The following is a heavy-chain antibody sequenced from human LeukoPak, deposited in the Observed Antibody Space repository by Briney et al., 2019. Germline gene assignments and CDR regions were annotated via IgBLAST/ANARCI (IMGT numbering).Heavy chain of an antibody. J-gene: IGHJ6*02. V-gene: IGHV4-31*11. Sequence: PSETLSLTCAVYGGSFSGYYWSWIRQHPGKGLEWIGYIYYSGSTYYNPSLKSRVTISVDTSKDQFSLKLSSVTAADTAVYYCARAAPNYYYGMDVWGQGTTVTVSS. CDR1: GGSFSGYY. CDR3: ARAAPNYYYGMDV. CDR2: IYYSGST.